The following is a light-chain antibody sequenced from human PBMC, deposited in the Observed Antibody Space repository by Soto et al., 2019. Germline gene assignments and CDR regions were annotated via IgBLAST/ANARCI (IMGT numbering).Light chain of an antibody. CDR3: NSYTSSSTQV. CDR1: SSDVGDFNF. J-gene: IGLJ1*01. CDR2: DVS. V-gene: IGLV2-14*01. Sequence: QSALTQPASVSGSPGQSITISCTGTSSDVGDFNFVSWYQQHPGKAPQLMIYDVSNRPSGVSNRFSGSKSGNTASLTISGLQAEDEAEYYCNSYTSSSTQVFGTGTKLTVL.